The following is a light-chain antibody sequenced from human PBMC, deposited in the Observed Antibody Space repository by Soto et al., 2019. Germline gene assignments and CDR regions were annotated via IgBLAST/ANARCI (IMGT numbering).Light chain of an antibody. CDR1: QSVNSNF. Sequence: EVVLTQSPGTLSLSPGERATLSCSTSQSVNSNFLSWFQQKPGQPPRLLLYGAPRRAAGTPDRFSGSGSETDFTLNISRLEPEDSAVYLCQLYGNYIFTFGQGTKLEI. CDR2: GAP. V-gene: IGKV3-20*01. CDR3: QLYGNYIFT. J-gene: IGKJ2*01.